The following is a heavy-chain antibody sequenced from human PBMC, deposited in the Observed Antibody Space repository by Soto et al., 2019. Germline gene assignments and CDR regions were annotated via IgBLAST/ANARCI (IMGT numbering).Heavy chain of an antibody. V-gene: IGHV3-11*01. D-gene: IGHD3-10*01. CDR2: ISSGGDTI. CDR1: GFSFSYYY. J-gene: IGHJ4*02. Sequence: QVQLVESGGGLVKPGGSLRLSCAASGFSFSYYYMTWIRQAPGKGLEWVSYISSGGDTIYYADSVKGRFTVYRDNPKNSLFLQMNSLRAEDTAVYYCASDPYYYASEYWGQGTLVTVSS. CDR3: ASDPYYYASEY.